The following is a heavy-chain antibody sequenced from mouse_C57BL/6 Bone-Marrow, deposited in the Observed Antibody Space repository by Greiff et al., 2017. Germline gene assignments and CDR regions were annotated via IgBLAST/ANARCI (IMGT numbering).Heavy chain of an antibody. CDR3: ARSRFLRLDY. D-gene: IGHD1-1*01. CDR1: GYAFTNYL. CDR2: INPGSGGT. V-gene: IGHV1-54*01. Sequence: QVQLQQSGAELVRPGTSVKVSCKASGYAFTNYLIEWVKQRPGQGLEWIGVINPGSGGTNYNEKFKGKATLTADKSSSTAYMQLSSLTSEDSAVYFCARSRFLRLDYWGQGTTLTVSS. J-gene: IGHJ2*01.